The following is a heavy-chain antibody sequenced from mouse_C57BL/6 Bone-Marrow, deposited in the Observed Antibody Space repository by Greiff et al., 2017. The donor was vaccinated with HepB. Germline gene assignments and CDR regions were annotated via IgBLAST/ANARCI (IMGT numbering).Heavy chain of an antibody. J-gene: IGHJ2*01. D-gene: IGHD2-1*01. CDR2: ISSGSSTI. CDR3: ARLYGNYEDY. CDR1: GFTFSDYG. V-gene: IGHV5-17*01. Sequence: EVMLVESGGGLVKPGGSLKLSCAASGFTFSDYGMHWVRQAPEKGLEWVAYISSGSSTIYYADTVKGRFTISRDNAKNTLFLQMTSLRSEDTAMYYCARLYGNYEDYWGQGTTLKVSS.